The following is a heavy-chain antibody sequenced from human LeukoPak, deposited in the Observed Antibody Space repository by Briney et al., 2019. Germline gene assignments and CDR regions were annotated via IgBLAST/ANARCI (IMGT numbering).Heavy chain of an antibody. V-gene: IGHV3-74*01. D-gene: IGHD4-17*01. Sequence: GVSMSLSCAAYRFTVSSMCMRWVRQAPGKGLVWVLRINSDGSNTRYADSVRGPFTSSRYNDKNTLYLQMNSLRDEDRAVYYCARDYGDYCWPFDYWGQGTRATVSS. CDR2: INSDGSNT. CDR1: RFTVSSMC. CDR3: ARDYGDYCWPFDY. J-gene: IGHJ4*02.